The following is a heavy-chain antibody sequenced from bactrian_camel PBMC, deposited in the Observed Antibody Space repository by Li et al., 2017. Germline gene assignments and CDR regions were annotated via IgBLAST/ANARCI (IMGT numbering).Heavy chain of an antibody. CDR2: IWTDGRKT. CDR3: AARIATRGTYEYKY. V-gene: IGHV3-2*01. D-gene: IGHD4*01. CDR1: GFAFSGYY. J-gene: IGHJ4*01. Sequence: HVQLVESGGGLVQPGGSLRLSCAASGFAFSGYYMSWVRQAPGKGLEWVSSIWTDGRKTHYADSVKGRFTISLDNAHNTAFLQMDSLNSEDTALYYCAARIATRGTYEYKYWGRGTQVTVS.